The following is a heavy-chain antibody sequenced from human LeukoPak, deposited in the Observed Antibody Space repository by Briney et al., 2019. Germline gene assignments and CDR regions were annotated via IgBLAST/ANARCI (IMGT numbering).Heavy chain of an antibody. CDR1: GFTFSSYA. J-gene: IGHJ6*04. D-gene: IGHD2-2*01. Sequence: GGSLRLSCAASGFTFSSYAMSWVRQAPGKGLEWVSAISGSGGSTYYADSVKGRFTISRDNSKNTLYLQMNSLRAEDTAVYYCADCVVPAAMRSYYYYGMDVWGKGNTVTVSS. CDR2: ISGSGGST. V-gene: IGHV3-23*01. CDR3: ADCVVPAAMRSYYYYGMDV.